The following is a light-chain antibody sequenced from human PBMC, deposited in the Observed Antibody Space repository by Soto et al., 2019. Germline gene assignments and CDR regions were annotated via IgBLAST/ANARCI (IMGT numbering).Light chain of an antibody. CDR1: SGDIGTYNL. V-gene: IGLV2-23*01. CDR3: CSYAGSSTVI. J-gene: IGLJ2*01. Sequence: QSVLTQPASVSGSPGQSSTISFTGTSGDIGTYNLVSWYQQHPCRAPKLIIFEGHKPPSGVSNRVSGSKSGNTDALTISGLQAEDVADYHCCSYAGSSTVICGGGTKLTFL. CDR2: EGH.